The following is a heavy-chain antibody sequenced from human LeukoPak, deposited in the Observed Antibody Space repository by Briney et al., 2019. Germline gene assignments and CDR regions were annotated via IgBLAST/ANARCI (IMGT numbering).Heavy chain of an antibody. Sequence: PSQTLSLTSTVSGGSISSGDYYWSWIRQPPGKGLEWIGYIYYNGSTYYNPSLKSRVTISVDTSKNQFSLKLSSVTAADTAVYYCARTSLGGAWFDPWGQGTLVTVSS. V-gene: IGHV4-30-4*08. J-gene: IGHJ5*02. D-gene: IGHD3-10*01. CDR2: IYYNGST. CDR3: ARTSLGGAWFDP. CDR1: GGSISSGDYY.